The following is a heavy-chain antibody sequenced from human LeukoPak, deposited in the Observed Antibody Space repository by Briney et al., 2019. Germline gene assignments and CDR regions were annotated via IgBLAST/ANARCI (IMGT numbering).Heavy chain of an antibody. CDR1: GGTFKNYD. Sequence: SVTVSCKASGGTFKNYDFSWMRQAPGQGLEWMGGIMPLSGTAKYAQKFQGRVTITADESTSTAYMEVSSLRSDDTAVYFCARGSLSGTPYHYYYYMDVWGRGTTVTVPS. CDR2: IMPLSGTA. V-gene: IGHV1-69*01. J-gene: IGHJ6*03. D-gene: IGHD1-7*01. CDR3: ARGSLSGTPYHYYYYMDV.